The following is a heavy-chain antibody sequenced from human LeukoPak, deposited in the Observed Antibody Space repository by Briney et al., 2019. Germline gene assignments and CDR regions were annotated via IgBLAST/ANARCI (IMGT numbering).Heavy chain of an antibody. J-gene: IGHJ4*02. CDR1: GYTFTSYG. CDR3: ARDYSGHDPWGLFDY. CDR2: ISAYNGNT. D-gene: IGHD5-12*01. Sequence: ASVKVSFKASGYTFTSYGISWVRQAPGQGLEWMGWISAYNGNTNYAQKLQGRVTMTTDTSTSTAYMELRSLRSDDTAVYYCARDYSGHDPWGLFDYWGQGTLVTVSS. V-gene: IGHV1-18*01.